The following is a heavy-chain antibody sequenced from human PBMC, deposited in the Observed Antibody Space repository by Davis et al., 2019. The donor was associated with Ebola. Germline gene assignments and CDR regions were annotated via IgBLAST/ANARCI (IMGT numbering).Heavy chain of an antibody. CDR2: INHSGST. D-gene: IGHD6-13*01. CDR3: ARGSSWSIYGMDV. J-gene: IGHJ6*02. V-gene: IGHV4-34*01. CDR1: GGSFSGYY. Sequence: MPSETLSLTCAVYGGSFSGYYWSWIRQPPGNGLEWIGEINHSGSTNYNPSLKSRVTISVDTSKNQFSLKLRSVTAADTAVYYCARGSSWSIYGMDVWGQGTTVTVSS.